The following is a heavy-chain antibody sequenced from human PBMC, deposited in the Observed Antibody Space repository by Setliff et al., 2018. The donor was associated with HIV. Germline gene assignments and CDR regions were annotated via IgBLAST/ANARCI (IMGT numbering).Heavy chain of an antibody. CDR3: VRAAAGLDI. D-gene: IGHD3-16*01. Sequence: PGGSLRPSCIASAFSFNNYYMTWVRQAPGKGLEWVANINSDGTEKNYADSVRGRFTISRDESKDSLFLQMNNLKTEDTAVYYCVRAAAGLDIWSQKILVTVSS. J-gene: IGHJ4*02. CDR2: INSDGTEK. V-gene: IGHV3-7*03. CDR1: AFSFNNYY.